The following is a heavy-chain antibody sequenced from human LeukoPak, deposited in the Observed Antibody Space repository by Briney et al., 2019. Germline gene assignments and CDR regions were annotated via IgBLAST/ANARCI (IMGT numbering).Heavy chain of an antibody. Sequence: GALRLSCAAPGFTFSDYGMHWIRQPPGKGLEWIAYISDIGSINYNPSLKSRVTISLDTSKNQFSLKLSSVTAADTAVYYCAGHHPRNTVDFWGQGTLVTVSS. CDR1: GFTFSDYG. V-gene: IGHV4-59*08. CDR3: AGHHPRNTVDF. CDR2: ISDIGSI. J-gene: IGHJ4*02. D-gene: IGHD2/OR15-2a*01.